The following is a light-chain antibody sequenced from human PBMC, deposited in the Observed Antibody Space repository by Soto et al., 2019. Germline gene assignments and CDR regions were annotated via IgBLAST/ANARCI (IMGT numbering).Light chain of an antibody. V-gene: IGKV3-20*01. CDR3: QQYDSYPLT. CDR1: QGISINY. J-gene: IGKJ3*01. CDR2: GAS. Sequence: EIVLTQSPGTLSLSPGERATLSCRASQGISINYLAWYQQKPGQAPRLLFYGASNWAIGIPDRFRGSGSGTDFTLTISRLEPEDFATYYCQQYDSYPLTFGPGTKVDIK.